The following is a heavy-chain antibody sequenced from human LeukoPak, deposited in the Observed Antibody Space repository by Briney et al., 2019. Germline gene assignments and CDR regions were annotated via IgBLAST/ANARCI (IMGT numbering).Heavy chain of an antibody. CDR2: IIPIFGTA. D-gene: IGHD6-19*01. CDR1: GGTFSSYA. CDR3: ARAGIAVAGDAFDI. V-gene: IGHV1-69*05. J-gene: IGHJ3*02. Sequence: GASVKVSCKASGGTFSSYAISWVRQAPGQGLEWMGGIIPIFGTANYAQKFQGRVTITTDESTSTAYMELGSLRSEDTAVYYCARAGIAVAGDAFDIWGQGTMVTVSS.